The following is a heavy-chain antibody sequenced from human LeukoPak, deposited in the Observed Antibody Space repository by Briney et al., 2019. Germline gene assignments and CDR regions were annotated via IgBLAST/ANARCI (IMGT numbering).Heavy chain of an antibody. J-gene: IGHJ6*02. CDR2: INSDGTSS. D-gene: IGHD6-13*01. CDR1: GFTFKSYW. Sequence: WGSPRLSCAASGFTFKSYWMHWVRQAPGKGLVYVSRINSDGTSSSSADSVKGRFTISRDNAKNTLYLQMNNLRAEDTAVYYCARGDSSSFYSFFYGLDVWGQGTTVTVSS. CDR3: ARGDSSSFYSFFYGLDV. V-gene: IGHV3-74*01.